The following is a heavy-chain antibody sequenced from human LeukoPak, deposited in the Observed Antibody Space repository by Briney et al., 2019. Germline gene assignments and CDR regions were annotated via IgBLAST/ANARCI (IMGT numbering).Heavy chain of an antibody. CDR3: ARDSDVSGYSYGYYFDY. Sequence: SETLSLTCTVSGGSISSYYWSWIRQPAGKGLGWIARIYTSGSTNYNPSLKSRVTMSVDTSKNQFSLKLSSVTAADTAVYYCARDSDVSGYSYGYYFDYWGQGTLVTVSS. CDR1: GGSISSYY. J-gene: IGHJ4*02. D-gene: IGHD5-18*01. CDR2: IYTSGST. V-gene: IGHV4-4*07.